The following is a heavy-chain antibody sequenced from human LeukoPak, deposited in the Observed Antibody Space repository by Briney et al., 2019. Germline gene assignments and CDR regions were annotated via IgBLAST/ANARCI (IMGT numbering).Heavy chain of an antibody. Sequence: GGSLRLSCAASGFIFRSYRMAWVRQAPGKGLEWVANIKEDETAKYYVDSVRGRFTSSRDNAKNSLYLQMNRLRAEDTAVYYCARALEAGNFDIWGQGTLVTVSS. CDR1: GFIFRSYR. J-gene: IGHJ3*02. CDR2: IKEDETAK. D-gene: IGHD6-13*01. CDR3: ARALEAGNFDI. V-gene: IGHV3-7*01.